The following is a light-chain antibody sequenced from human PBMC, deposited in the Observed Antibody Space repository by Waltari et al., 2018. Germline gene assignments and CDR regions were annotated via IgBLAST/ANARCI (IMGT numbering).Light chain of an antibody. Sequence: EIVLTQSPATLSLSPGERATLACRASPSVTSNLAWYQHKPGQPPRLLIYGASTRATGIPARFNGSGSGTEFTLTISRLEPEDFAVYYCQQYGSSPETFGQGTKLEIK. CDR2: GAS. J-gene: IGKJ2*01. CDR3: QQYGSSPET. CDR1: PSVTSN. V-gene: IGKV3-20*01.